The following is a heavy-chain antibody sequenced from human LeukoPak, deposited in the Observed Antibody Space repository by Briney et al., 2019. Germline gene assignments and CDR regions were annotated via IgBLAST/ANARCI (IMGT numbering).Heavy chain of an antibody. D-gene: IGHD1-26*01. CDR2: IIPMTDTA. CDR3: ARDPLSGSYYGYYFDY. V-gene: IGHV1-69*13. J-gene: IGHJ4*02. CDR1: GGTFSNYA. Sequence: SVKVSCKVSGGTFSNYAISWVRQAPGQGLEWMGGIIPMTDTANYAQKFQGRVTIIADESTSTAYMELSSLRSEDTAVYYCARDPLSGSYYGYYFDYWGQGTLVTVSS.